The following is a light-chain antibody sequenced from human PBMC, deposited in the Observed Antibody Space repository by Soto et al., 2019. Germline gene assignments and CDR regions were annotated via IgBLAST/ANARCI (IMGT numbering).Light chain of an antibody. CDR2: GAS. CDR1: QSVSSSY. V-gene: IGKV3-20*01. Sequence: EIVLTQSPGTLSLSPGERATLSCRASQSVSSSYLAWYQHKPGQAPRLLFYGASSRATGIPDRFSGSGSGTDFTLTISRLEPEDFAVYYCQQCGSSPHTFGQGTKLEIK. CDR3: QQCGSSPHT. J-gene: IGKJ2*01.